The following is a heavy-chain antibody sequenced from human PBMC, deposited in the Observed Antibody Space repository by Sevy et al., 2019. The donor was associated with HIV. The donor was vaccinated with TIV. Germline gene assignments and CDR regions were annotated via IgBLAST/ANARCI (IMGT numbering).Heavy chain of an antibody. CDR2: LFYSGST. V-gene: IGHV4-59*01. D-gene: IGHD6-13*01. J-gene: IGHJ6*02. CDR1: GDPISNYY. CDR3: ARGIAAPRGMDV. Sequence: SETLSLTCTVSGDPISNYYWSWIRQPPGKGLEWIGYLFYSGSTNYNPSLKSRVTIPVDTTKNQVSLKVRSVTAADTAVYYCARGIAAPRGMDVWGQGTTVTVSS.